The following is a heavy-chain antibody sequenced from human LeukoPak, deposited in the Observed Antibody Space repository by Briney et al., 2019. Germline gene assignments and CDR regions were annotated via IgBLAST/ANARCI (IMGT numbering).Heavy chain of an antibody. CDR2: INHSGST. J-gene: IGHJ5*02. Sequence: SETLSLTCAVYGGSFSGYYWSWIRQPPGKGLEWIGEINHSGSTNYNPSLKSRVTISVDTSKNQFSLKLSSVTAADTAVYYCARVFKTTPGFDPWGQGTLVTVSS. CDR3: ARVFKTTPGFDP. D-gene: IGHD4-11*01. V-gene: IGHV4-34*01. CDR1: GGSFSGYY.